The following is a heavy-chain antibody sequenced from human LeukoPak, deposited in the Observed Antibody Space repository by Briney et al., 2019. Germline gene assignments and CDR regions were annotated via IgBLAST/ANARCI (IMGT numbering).Heavy chain of an antibody. J-gene: IGHJ4*02. CDR3: AKELGQQLGLGV. CDR2: ISYDGSNK. D-gene: IGHD6-13*01. Sequence: PGGSLRLSCAASGFTFSSYGMHWVRQAPGKGLEWVAVISYDGSNKYYADSVKGRFTISRDNSKNTLYLQMNSLRAEDTAVYYCAKELGQQLGLGVWGQGTLVTVSS. V-gene: IGHV3-30*18. CDR1: GFTFSSYG.